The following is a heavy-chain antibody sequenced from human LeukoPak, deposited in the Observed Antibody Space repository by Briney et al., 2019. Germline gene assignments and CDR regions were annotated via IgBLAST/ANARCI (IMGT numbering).Heavy chain of an antibody. Sequence: SETLSLTCTVSGGSISSYYWSWIRQPAGKGLEWIGHIYTSGSANYNPSLKSRVTMSVDTSKNQFSLKLNSVTAADTAVYYCAKEGMIRGVIDYWGQGALVTVSS. D-gene: IGHD3-10*01. CDR3: AKEGMIRGVIDY. CDR2: IYTSGSA. J-gene: IGHJ4*02. CDR1: GGSISSYY. V-gene: IGHV4-4*07.